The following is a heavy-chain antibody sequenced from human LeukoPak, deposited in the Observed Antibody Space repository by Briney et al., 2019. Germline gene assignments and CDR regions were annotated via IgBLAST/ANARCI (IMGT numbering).Heavy chain of an antibody. D-gene: IGHD3-16*02. Sequence: GGSLRLSCAASEFIFSDYYMNWIRQAPGKGLEWVSYISSSGNTIYYGDSVKGRFTISRDNAKNSLYLEINNLRVEDTAVYYCARGGFITDYWGQGTLVTVSS. J-gene: IGHJ4*02. CDR1: EFIFSDYY. CDR3: ARGGFITDY. CDR2: ISSSGNTI. V-gene: IGHV3-11*04.